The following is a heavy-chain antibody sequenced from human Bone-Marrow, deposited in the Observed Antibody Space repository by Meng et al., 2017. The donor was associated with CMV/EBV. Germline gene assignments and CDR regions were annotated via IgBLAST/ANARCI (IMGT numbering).Heavy chain of an antibody. J-gene: IGHJ2*01. CDR2: ISQSENT. CDR3: ARNGCSGANCRWYLDL. Sequence: GSIRSSSWWSWVRQPPGKGLEFIGEISQSENTNYNPSLKSRASISVDKSKNQLSLQLNSVTAADTAVYYCARNGCSGANCRWYLDLWGRGALVTVSS. CDR1: GSIRSSSW. D-gene: IGHD4/OR15-4a*01. V-gene: IGHV4-4*02.